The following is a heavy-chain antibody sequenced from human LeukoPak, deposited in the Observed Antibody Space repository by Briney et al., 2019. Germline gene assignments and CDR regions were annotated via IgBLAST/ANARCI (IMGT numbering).Heavy chain of an antibody. CDR3: VQGGHFDF. CDR1: GFSFSVFW. Sequence: GGSLRLSCAASGFSFSVFWMTWGRQAPGKRPEWVANINEGGSSTYYVDSVRGRFTISRDNGKNLLFQEMNSLRADDTAVYFCVQGGHFDFWGQGAPVTVSS. CDR2: INEGGSST. D-gene: IGHD3-16*01. V-gene: IGHV3-7*01. J-gene: IGHJ4*02.